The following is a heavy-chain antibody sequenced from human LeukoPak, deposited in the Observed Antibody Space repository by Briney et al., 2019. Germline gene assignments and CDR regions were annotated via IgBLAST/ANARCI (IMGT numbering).Heavy chain of an antibody. D-gene: IGHD2-8*01. CDR2: IDSSGNT. Sequence: SQTLSLTCTVSGGSISSGSYFWSWIRQSAGKGLEWIGRIDSSGNTNYNPSLKSRVTMSLDTSKNQFSLKLSSVTAADTAVYYCAREALPNGVWRVGWFDPWGQGTLVTVFS. CDR1: GGSISSGSYF. V-gene: IGHV4-61*02. J-gene: IGHJ5*02. CDR3: AREALPNGVWRVGWFDP.